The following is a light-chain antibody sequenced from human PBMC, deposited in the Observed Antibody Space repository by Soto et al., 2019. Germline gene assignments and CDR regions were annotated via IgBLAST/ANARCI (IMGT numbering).Light chain of an antibody. V-gene: IGKV3-15*01. CDR1: QSVSSN. Sequence: EIVMTQSPATLSVSQGERATLSCRASQSVSSNLAWYQQKPGQAPRLLIYAASTRATGIPARFSGSVSGTEFTLTISILQSEDFAIYFCQQYNNWPPDRTFGQGTKVEIK. CDR2: AAS. J-gene: IGKJ1*01. CDR3: QQYNNWPPDRT.